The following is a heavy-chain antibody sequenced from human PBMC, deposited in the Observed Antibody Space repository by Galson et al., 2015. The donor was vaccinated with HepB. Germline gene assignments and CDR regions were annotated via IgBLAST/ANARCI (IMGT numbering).Heavy chain of an antibody. D-gene: IGHD2-2*01. CDR2: ISAHDDAT. CDR3: AGGLESRNSEVDS. CDR1: GNTFINFV. J-gene: IGHJ4*02. V-gene: IGHV1-18*01. Sequence: SVKVSCKASGNTFINFVINWVRQAPGQGLEWLGWISAHDDATNYASKFQDRVTMTTDTSTNTAYLEVRSLRSDDTAVYFCAGGLESRNSEVDSWGQGTQVIVSS.